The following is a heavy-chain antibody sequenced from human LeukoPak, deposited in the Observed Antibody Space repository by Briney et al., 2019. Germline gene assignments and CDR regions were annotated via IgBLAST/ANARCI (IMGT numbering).Heavy chain of an antibody. J-gene: IGHJ4*02. CDR2: IYSGGYT. CDR1: GFTVSSKY. V-gene: IGHV3-53*01. D-gene: IGHD2-15*01. CDR3: ARDLGCSGGSCYPLVDY. Sequence: PGGSLRLSCGASGFTVSSKYMSWVRQAPGKGLEWVSVIYSGGYTDYADSVKGRFSISRDNSQNTVYLQMNSLRVEDTAIYYCARDLGCSGGSCYPLVDYWGQGTLVTVSS.